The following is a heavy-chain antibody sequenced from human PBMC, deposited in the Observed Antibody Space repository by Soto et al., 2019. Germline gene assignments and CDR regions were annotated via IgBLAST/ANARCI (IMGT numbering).Heavy chain of an antibody. V-gene: IGHV4-30-4*01. D-gene: IGHD3-22*01. CDR1: GGSISSGDYY. J-gene: IGHJ2*01. CDR3: VRAEAYDSRRYWYFDL. Sequence: QVQLQESGPGLVKPSQTLSLTFTVSGGSISSGDYYWSWIRQPPGKGLEWIGYIYYSGSTYYNPSLKSRVTISVDTSKNQFSLKLSSVTAADTAVYYCVRAEAYDSRRYWYFDLWGRGTLVTVSS. CDR2: IYYSGST.